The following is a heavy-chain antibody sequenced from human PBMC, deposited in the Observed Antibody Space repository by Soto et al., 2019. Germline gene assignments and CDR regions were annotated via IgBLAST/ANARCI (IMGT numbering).Heavy chain of an antibody. J-gene: IGHJ4*02. CDR3: ARDRPPYYDSSGYFDY. D-gene: IGHD3-22*01. CDR2: IWYDGSNK. Sequence: GGSLRLSCAASGFTFSSYGMHWVRQAPGKGLEWVAVIWYDGSNKYYADSVKGRFTISRDNSKNTLCLQMNSLRAEDTAVYYCARDRPPYYDSSGYFDYWGQGTLVTVSS. V-gene: IGHV3-33*01. CDR1: GFTFSSYG.